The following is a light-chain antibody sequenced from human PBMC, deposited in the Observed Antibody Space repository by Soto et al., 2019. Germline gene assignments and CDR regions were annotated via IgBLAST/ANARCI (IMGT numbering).Light chain of an antibody. CDR1: QSVSSN. Sequence: IGMTQSPATLSVSPGERATLSCRASQSVSSNLAWYQQKPGQAPRLLIYGASTRATGIPARFSGSGSGTEFTLTISSLQSEDFAVYYCQQYNNWLWTFGQGSKVDI. J-gene: IGKJ1*01. CDR2: GAS. V-gene: IGKV3-15*01. CDR3: QQYNNWLWT.